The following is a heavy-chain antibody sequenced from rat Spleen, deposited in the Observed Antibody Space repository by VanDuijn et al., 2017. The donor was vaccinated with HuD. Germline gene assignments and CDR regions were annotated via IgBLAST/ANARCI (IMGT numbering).Heavy chain of an antibody. V-gene: IGHV2-32*01. D-gene: IGHD1-12*03. CDR3: TRVDYDGYLPHY. CDR1: GFSLTSYH. CDR2: MWSDGDT. J-gene: IGHJ2*01. Sequence: QVQLKESGPGLVQPSQTLSLTCTVSGFSLTSYHVHWVRQPPGKVLEWLGGMWSDGDTSYNSALKSRLSISRDTPKNQVFLKMNSLQTDDTGTYYCTRVDYDGYLPHYWGQGVMVTVSS.